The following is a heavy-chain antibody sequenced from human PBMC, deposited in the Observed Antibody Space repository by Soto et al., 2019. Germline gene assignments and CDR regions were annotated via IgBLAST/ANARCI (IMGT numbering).Heavy chain of an antibody. CDR3: AKDFWSGYLVY. CDR2: ISGSGGST. V-gene: IGHV3-23*01. Sequence: PGGSLRLSCEGSGFTFSTYAMSWVRQAPGKGLEWVSAISGSGGSTYYADSVKGRFTISRDNSKNTLYLQMNSLRAEDTAVYYCAKDFWSGYLVYWGQGTLVTVSS. CDR1: GFTFSTYA. D-gene: IGHD3-3*01. J-gene: IGHJ4*02.